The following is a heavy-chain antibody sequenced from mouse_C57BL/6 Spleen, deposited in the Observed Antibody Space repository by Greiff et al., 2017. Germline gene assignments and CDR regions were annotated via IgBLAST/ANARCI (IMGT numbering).Heavy chain of an antibody. CDR3: ARGGNYVYYYAMDY. D-gene: IGHD2-1*01. CDR2: IYPRSGNT. J-gene: IGHJ4*01. CDR1: GYTFTSSG. V-gene: IGHV1-81*01. Sequence: QVQLQQSGAELARPGASVKLSCKASGYTFTSSGISWVKQRTGQGLEWIGEIYPRSGNTYYNEKFKGKATLTADKSSSTAYMELRSLTSEDSAVYFCARGGNYVYYYAMDYWGQGTSVTVSS.